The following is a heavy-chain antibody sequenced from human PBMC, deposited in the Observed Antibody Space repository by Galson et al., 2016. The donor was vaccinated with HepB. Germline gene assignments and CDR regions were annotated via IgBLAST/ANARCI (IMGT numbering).Heavy chain of an antibody. D-gene: IGHD6-13*01. CDR3: AKRSIAAAGTHYYYMDV. V-gene: IGHV3-30*18. CDR1: GFTFSSYS. Sequence: SLRLSCAASGFTFSSYSMHWVRQAPGKGLEWVAVISYDGCNKYYADSVKGRFTISRDNSKNTLYLQMNSLRAEDTAVYYCAKRSIAAAGTHYYYMDVWGKGTTVTVSS. J-gene: IGHJ6*03. CDR2: ISYDGCNK.